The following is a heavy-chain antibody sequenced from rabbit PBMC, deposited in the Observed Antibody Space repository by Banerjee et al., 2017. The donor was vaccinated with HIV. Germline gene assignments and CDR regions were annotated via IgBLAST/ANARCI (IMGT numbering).Heavy chain of an antibody. Sequence: QEQLVESGGGLVQPEGSLTLTCTASGFTLSSYWMWWVRQAPGKGLEWIACIGAGSSGTTYYASWAKGRFTISKTSSTTVTLQMTSLTAADTATYFCARDLAAVTGWNFGLWGPGTLVTVS. CDR3: ARDLAAVTGWNFGL. CDR2: IGAGSSGTT. V-gene: IGHV1S45*01. J-gene: IGHJ6*01. D-gene: IGHD7-1*01. CDR1: GFTLSSYW.